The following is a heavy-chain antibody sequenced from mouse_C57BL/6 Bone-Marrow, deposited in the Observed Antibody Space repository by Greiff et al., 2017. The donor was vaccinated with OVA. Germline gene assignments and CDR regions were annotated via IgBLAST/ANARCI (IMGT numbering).Heavy chain of an antibody. V-gene: IGHV1-69*01. D-gene: IGHD1-1*01. CDR2: IDPSDSYT. CDR3: ARGLRYPYWYFDV. J-gene: IGHJ1*03. Sequence: QVQLQQPGAELVMPGASVKLSCKASGYTFTSYWMHWVKQRPGQGLEWIGEIDPSDSYTNYNQKFKGKSTLTVDKSSSTAYMQLSSLTSEDSAVYYCARGLRYPYWYFDVWGTGTTVTVSS. CDR1: GYTFTSYW.